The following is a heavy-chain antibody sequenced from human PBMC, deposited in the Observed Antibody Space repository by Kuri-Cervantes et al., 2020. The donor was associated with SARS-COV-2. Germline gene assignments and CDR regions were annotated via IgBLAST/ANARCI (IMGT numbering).Heavy chain of an antibody. V-gene: IGHV3-23*01. CDR2: ISGSGGST. CDR1: GFTFSSYA. Sequence: GGSLRLSCAASGFTFSSYAMSWVRQAPGKGLEWVSAISGSGGSTYYADSVKGRFTISRDNSKNTLYLQMNSLRAEDTAVYYCANSRSDSVYYYMDVRGTGTTVTVSS. J-gene: IGHJ6*03. D-gene: IGHD2/OR15-2a*01. CDR3: ANSRSDSVYYYMDV.